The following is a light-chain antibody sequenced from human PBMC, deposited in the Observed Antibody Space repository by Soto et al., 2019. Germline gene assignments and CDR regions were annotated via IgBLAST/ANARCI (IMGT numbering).Light chain of an antibody. V-gene: IGKV1-39*01. CDR1: QSISIY. CDR3: QQSYGTSLT. Sequence: DIQMTQSPSSLSASVGDRVIITCRASQSISIYLNWYQQNPGKAPKVLISAASTLQSGVPSRVRGSGSGTEFTLTISSLKPEDFETYLCQQSYGTSLTFGGGTKVDIK. J-gene: IGKJ4*01. CDR2: AAS.